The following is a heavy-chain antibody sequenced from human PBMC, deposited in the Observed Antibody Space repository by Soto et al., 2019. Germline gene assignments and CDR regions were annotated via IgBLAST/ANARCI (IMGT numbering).Heavy chain of an antibody. CDR3: ARSQGSSTSLEIYCYYDYGMDV. CDR2: IIPIPGTA. D-gene: IGHD2-2*01. Sequence: QVQLVQSGAEVKKPGSSVKVSCKASGGTFGSYAISWVRQAPGQGLELMGGIIPIPGTANYAQKFQGRVTIAADESTSTAYLELSSLRAEDTAVYYCARSQGSSTSLEIYCYYDYGMDVWGQGTTVTVSS. V-gene: IGHV1-69*01. CDR1: GGTFGSYA. J-gene: IGHJ6*02.